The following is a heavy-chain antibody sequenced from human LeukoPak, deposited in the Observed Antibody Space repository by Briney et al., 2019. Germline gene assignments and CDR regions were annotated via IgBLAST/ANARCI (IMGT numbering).Heavy chain of an antibody. V-gene: IGHV3-11*01. D-gene: IGHD2-2*01. CDR2: ISSSGNNI. J-gene: IGHJ4*02. CDR1: GFTFSDYY. Sequence: PGGSLRLSCAASGFTFSDYYMSWIRQAPGKGLEWVSYISSSGNNIYYADSVKGRFTISRDNSKNTLYLQMNSLRAEDTAVYYCAKDRFPRNPVLIVVVPAALDYWGQGTLVTVSS. CDR3: AKDRFPRNPVLIVVVPAALDY.